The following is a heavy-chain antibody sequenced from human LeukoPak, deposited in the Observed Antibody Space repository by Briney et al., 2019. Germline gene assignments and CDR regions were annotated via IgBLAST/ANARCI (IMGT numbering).Heavy chain of an antibody. J-gene: IGHJ3*02. Sequence: GGSLRLSCAASGFTFSGSAMHWVRQASGKGLEWVGRIRSKANSYATAYAASVKGRFTISRDDSKNTAYLQMNSLRAEDTAVYHCARDSRRDYDAFDIWGQGTMVTVSS. CDR3: ARDSRRDYDAFDI. CDR1: GFTFSGSA. CDR2: IRSKANSYAT. V-gene: IGHV3-73*01. D-gene: IGHD3-22*01.